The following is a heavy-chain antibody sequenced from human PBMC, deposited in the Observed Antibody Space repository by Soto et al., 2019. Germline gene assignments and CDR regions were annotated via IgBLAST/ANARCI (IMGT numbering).Heavy chain of an antibody. CDR1: GGSISSGGYY. CDR3: ARGVTMVRGVIHTPYFDY. J-gene: IGHJ4*02. V-gene: IGHV4-31*03. D-gene: IGHD3-10*01. CDR2: IYYSGST. Sequence: QVQLQESGPGLVKPSQTLSLTCTVSGGSISSGGYYWSWIRQHPGKGLEWIGYIYYSGSTYYNPSLTSRVTISVDTSKTQFSLKLSSVTAADTAVYYCARGVTMVRGVIHTPYFDYWGQGTLVTVSS.